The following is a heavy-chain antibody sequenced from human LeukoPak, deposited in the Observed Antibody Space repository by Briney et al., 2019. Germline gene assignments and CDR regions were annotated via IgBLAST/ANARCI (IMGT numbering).Heavy chain of an antibody. Sequence: GGSLRLSCAASGFTFDDYAMHWVRQAPGKGLEWVSLISGDGGSTYYADSVKGRFTISRDNSKNSLYLQMNSLRTEDTALYYCAKDIGGGYCSGGSCYSGCFDYWGQRTLVTVSS. CDR3: AKDIGGGYCSGGSCYSGCFDY. D-gene: IGHD2-15*01. CDR1: GFTFDDYA. J-gene: IGHJ4*02. CDR2: ISGDGGST. V-gene: IGHV3-43*02.